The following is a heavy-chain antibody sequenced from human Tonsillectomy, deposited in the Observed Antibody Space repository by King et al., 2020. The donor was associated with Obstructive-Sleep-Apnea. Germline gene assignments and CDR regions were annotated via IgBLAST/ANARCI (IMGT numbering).Heavy chain of an antibody. CDR2: FDPEDAET. J-gene: IGHJ4*02. CDR1: GYTLSDLS. CDR3: ATSKPMIVGSMVY. V-gene: IGHV1-24*01. D-gene: IGHD3-22*01. Sequence: QLVQSGAEVKKPGASVKVSCKVSGYTLSDLSIHWVRQAHGKGLEWMGSFDPEDAETIYAQKLQGRVTMTEDTSTDTAYMEVSSLRSEDTAVYYCATSKPMIVGSMVYWGQGTLVTVSS.